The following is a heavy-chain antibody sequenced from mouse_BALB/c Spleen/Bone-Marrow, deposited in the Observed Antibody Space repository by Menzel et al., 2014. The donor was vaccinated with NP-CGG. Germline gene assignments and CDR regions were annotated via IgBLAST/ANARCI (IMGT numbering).Heavy chain of an antibody. D-gene: IGHD2-14*01. CDR3: TRPYYRYDEEAWFAY. CDR1: GFTFSSYT. Sequence: EVRGVESGGGLVKPGGSLKLSCAASGFTFSSYTMSWVRQTPEKRLEWVATISSGGSYTYYPDSVKGRFTISRDNAKNTLYLQMSSLKSEDTAMYYCTRPYYRYDEEAWFAYWGQGTLVTVSA. V-gene: IGHV5-6-4*01. J-gene: IGHJ3*01. CDR2: ISSGGSYT.